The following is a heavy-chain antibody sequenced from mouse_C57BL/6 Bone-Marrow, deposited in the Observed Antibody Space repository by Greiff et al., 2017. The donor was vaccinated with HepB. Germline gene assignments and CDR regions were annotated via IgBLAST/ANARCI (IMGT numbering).Heavy chain of an antibody. CDR2: IDPSDSYT. CDR3: ARLDYGSRSAMDY. Sequence: QVQLQQPGAELVRPGTSVKLSCKASGYTFTSYWMHWVKQRPGQGLEWIGVIDPSDSYTNYNQKFKGKATLTVDTSSSTAYLPLSSLTSEDSAVYYCARLDYGSRSAMDYWGQGTSVTVSS. CDR1: GYTFTSYW. V-gene: IGHV1-59*01. J-gene: IGHJ4*01. D-gene: IGHD1-1*01.